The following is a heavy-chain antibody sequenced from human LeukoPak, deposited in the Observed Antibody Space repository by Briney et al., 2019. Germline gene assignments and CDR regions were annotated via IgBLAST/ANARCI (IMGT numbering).Heavy chain of an antibody. Sequence: GGSLRLSCAASGFTFSSYRMNWVRQAPGKGLEWLSDISVTSDKSYADSVKGRFTISRDNAKNSLYLQMNSLRDEDTAVYYCARDPGRSSNYWGQGTLVAVSS. D-gene: IGHD1-26*01. CDR2: ISVTSDK. V-gene: IGHV3-48*02. CDR3: ARDPGRSSNY. CDR1: GFTFSSYR. J-gene: IGHJ4*02.